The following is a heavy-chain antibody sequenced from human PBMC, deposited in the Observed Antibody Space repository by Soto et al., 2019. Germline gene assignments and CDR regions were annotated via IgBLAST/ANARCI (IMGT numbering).Heavy chain of an antibody. J-gene: IGHJ3*01. V-gene: IGHV1-8*01. D-gene: IGHD4-17*01. CDR1: GYTFTSYD. CDR3: ARGGVGYGDHAGGAV. Sequence: GASVKVSCKASGYTFTSYDINWVRQATGQELEWMGWMNPNSGNTGYAQKFQGRVTMTRNTSRSTAYMELSSLRSEDTAVYYCARGGVGYGDHAGGAVWGQGTMVTVSS. CDR2: MNPNSGNT.